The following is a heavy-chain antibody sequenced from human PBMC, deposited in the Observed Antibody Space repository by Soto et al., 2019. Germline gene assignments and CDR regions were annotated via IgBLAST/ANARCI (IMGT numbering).Heavy chain of an antibody. CDR3: AREYCSGGSCYSTP. D-gene: IGHD2-15*01. J-gene: IGHJ5*02. CDR1: GGTFSSYA. V-gene: IGHV1-69*13. Sequence: GASVKVSCKASGGTFSSYAISWVRPAPGQGLEWMGGIIPIFGTANYAQKFQGRVTITADESTSTAYMELSSLRSEDTAVYYCAREYCSGGSCYSTPWGQGTLVTVSS. CDR2: IIPIFGTA.